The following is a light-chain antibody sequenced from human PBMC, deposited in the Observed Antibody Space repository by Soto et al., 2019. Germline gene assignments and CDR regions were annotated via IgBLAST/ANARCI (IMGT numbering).Light chain of an antibody. CDR2: KAS. CDR3: QKSGSYSPWT. CDR1: QSIGSW. Sequence: DIQMTQSPSTLSASVGDRVTITCRASQSIGSWLAWYQQKPGKAPKLLIYKASSLETGVPSRFSGSGSGTEFTLTIRRLLPGDVAGFYCQKSGSYSPWTFGQGTKVELK. J-gene: IGKJ1*01. V-gene: IGKV1-5*03.